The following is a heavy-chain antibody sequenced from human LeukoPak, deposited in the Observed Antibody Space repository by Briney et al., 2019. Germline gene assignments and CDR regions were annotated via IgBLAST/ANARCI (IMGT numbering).Heavy chain of an antibody. V-gene: IGHV7-4-1*02. CDR2: INTNTGNP. D-gene: IGHD1-26*01. CDR3: ARDRPDWYSGSSYYFDY. J-gene: IGHJ4*02. CDR1: GYTFSSYG. Sequence: ASVKVSCKASGYTFSSYGMNWVRQAPGQGLEWMGWINTNTGNPTYAQGFTGRFVFSLDTSVSTAYLQISSLKAEDTAVYYCARDRPDWYSGSSYYFDYWGQGTLVTVSS.